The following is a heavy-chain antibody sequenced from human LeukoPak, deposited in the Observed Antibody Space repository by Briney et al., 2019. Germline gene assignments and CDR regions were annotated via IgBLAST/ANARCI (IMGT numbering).Heavy chain of an antibody. Sequence: GGSLRLSCAASEFTFPMYWMTWVRQAPGKGLEWVADIKQDGSEKYYVDSVKGRFTISRDNAKNSLYLQMNSLRAEDTALYYCARGGSSWYYFDYWGQGTLVTVSS. CDR3: ARGGSSWYYFDY. V-gene: IGHV3-7*03. CDR1: EFTFPMYW. D-gene: IGHD6-13*01. J-gene: IGHJ4*02. CDR2: IKQDGSEK.